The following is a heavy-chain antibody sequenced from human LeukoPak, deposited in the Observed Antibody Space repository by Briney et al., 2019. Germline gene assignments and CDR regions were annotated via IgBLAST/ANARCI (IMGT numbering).Heavy chain of an antibody. CDR2: IKSKTDGGTT. CDR1: GFTFSNAW. Sequence: PGGSLRLSCAASGFTFSNAWMSWVRQAPGKGLEWVGRIKSKTDGGTTDYAAPVKGRFTISRDDSKNTLYLQMNSLKTEDTAVYYCTVIAVAGQIDYWGQGTLVTVSS. D-gene: IGHD6-13*01. CDR3: TVIAVAGQIDY. V-gene: IGHV3-15*01. J-gene: IGHJ4*02.